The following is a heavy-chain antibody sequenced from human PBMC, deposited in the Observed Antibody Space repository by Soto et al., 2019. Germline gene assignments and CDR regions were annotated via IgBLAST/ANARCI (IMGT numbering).Heavy chain of an antibody. V-gene: IGHV5-51*01. CDR2: IYPGDSDT. CDR3: ARHRIYSSGWYYYYGMDV. D-gene: IGHD6-19*01. CDR1: GYSFSSYR. J-gene: IGHJ6*02. Sequence: PGESLKISCKGSGYSFSSYRIGWVRQMPGKGLEWMGIIYPGDSDTRYSPSFQGQVTISADKSISTAYLQWSSLKASDTAMYYCARHRIYSSGWYYYYGMDVWGQGTTVTVSS.